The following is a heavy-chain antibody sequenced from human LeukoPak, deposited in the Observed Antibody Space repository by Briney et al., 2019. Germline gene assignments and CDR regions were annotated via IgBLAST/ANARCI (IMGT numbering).Heavy chain of an antibody. V-gene: IGHV1-46*01. Sequence: ASVKVSCKVSGYTFTSHYMHWVRQAPGQGLEWMGILKPSGASPSYAQKFQGRVTMTRDTSTSTVYMELSSLRSEDTAVYYCASSRGYYPDYWGQGTLVTVSS. CDR3: ASSRGYYPDY. D-gene: IGHD3-22*01. CDR2: LKPSGASP. J-gene: IGHJ4*02. CDR1: GYTFTSHY.